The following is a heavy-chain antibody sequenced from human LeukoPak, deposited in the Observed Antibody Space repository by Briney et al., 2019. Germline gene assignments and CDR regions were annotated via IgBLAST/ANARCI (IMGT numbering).Heavy chain of an antibody. V-gene: IGHV3-30*18. D-gene: IGHD3-10*01. Sequence: GGSLRLSCAASGFTFSSYGMHWVRQAPGKGLEWVAVISYDGSNKYYADSVKGRFTISRDNSKNTLYLQMNSLRAEDTAVYYCAKERFGELLYVYYFDYWGQGTLVTVSS. CDR1: GFTFSSYG. CDR3: AKERFGELLYVYYFDY. J-gene: IGHJ4*02. CDR2: ISYDGSNK.